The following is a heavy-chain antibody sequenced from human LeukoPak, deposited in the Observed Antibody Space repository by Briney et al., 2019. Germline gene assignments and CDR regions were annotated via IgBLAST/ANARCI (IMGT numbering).Heavy chain of an antibody. Sequence: GGSLRLSCAASGFTFTTYWMHWVRQAPGKGLVWVSHINSDGSNTSYADSVKGRFTISRDNAKNTLYLQMNSLRAEDTAVYYCARDAVDTANAVWGQGTTVTVSS. V-gene: IGHV3-74*01. J-gene: IGHJ6*02. CDR2: INSDGSNT. D-gene: IGHD5-18*01. CDR1: GFTFTTYW. CDR3: ARDAVDTANAV.